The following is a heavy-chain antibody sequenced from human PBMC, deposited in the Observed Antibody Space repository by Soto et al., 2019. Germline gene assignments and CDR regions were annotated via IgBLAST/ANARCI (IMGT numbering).Heavy chain of an antibody. CDR2: ITSYNGNT. Sequence: GASVKVSCKASGYTFTNYGISWVRQAPGQGLEWMGWITSYNGNTNYAQKLQGRVTMTTDTSTSTAYMELRSLRSDDTAVYYCARDNPNTSSGVVDSNFDDGGQGTQVRVSS. V-gene: IGHV1-18*01. D-gene: IGHD3-3*01. CDR3: ARDNPNTSSGVVDSNFDD. J-gene: IGHJ4*02. CDR1: GYTFTNYG.